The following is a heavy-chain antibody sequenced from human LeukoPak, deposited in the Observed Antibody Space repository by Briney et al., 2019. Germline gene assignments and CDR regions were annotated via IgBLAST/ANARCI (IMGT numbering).Heavy chain of an antibody. D-gene: IGHD3-10*01. CDR2: ISGSGLST. CDR1: GFTFSSYA. V-gene: IGHV3-23*01. CDR3: AKAYTSGSYFIDDAFDI. Sequence: PGGSLRLSCAASGFTFSSYAMSWVRQAPGKGLEWVSAISGSGLSTYYADSVKGRFSISRDNSKNTLYLQMNSLRAEDTAVYCAKAYTSGSYFIDDAFDIWGQGTMVTASS. J-gene: IGHJ3*02.